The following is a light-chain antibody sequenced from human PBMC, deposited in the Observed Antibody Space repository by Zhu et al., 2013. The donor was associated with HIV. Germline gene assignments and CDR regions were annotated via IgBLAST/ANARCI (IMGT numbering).Light chain of an antibody. Sequence: AIQLTQSPSSLSASVGDRIIITCRASQGIANALGWYQQKPGKPPKLLIYDASILHSGVPARFRGSGTGTDFTLTISSLQPEDVATYYCQKYNSAPLTFGGGTKVEIK. CDR3: QKYNSAPLT. CDR1: QGIANA. V-gene: IGKV1-13*02. J-gene: IGKJ4*01. CDR2: DAS.